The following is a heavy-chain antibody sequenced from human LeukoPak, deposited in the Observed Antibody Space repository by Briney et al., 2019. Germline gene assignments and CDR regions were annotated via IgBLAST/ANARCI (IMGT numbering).Heavy chain of an antibody. J-gene: IGHJ3*01. CDR2: ISRSGSNI. V-gene: IGHV3-11*04. CDR1: AFTFSDYY. CDR3: ARAGYYGDDAFDL. D-gene: IGHD2/OR15-2a*01. Sequence: GGSLRLSCAASAFTFSDYYMTWIRQAPGRGLEWVSYISRSGSNIYYADSVKGRFTVSRDNAKNSLYLQMNNLTAADTAIYYCARAGYYGDDAFDLWGQGTRVTVSS.